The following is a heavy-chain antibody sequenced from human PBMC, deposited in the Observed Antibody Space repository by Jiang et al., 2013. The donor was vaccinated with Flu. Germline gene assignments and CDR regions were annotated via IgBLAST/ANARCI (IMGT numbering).Heavy chain of an antibody. D-gene: IGHD3-10*01. Sequence: LSPTCTVSGGSISSSSYYWGWIRQPPGKGLEWIGSIYYSGSTYYNPSLKSRVTISVDTSKNQFSLKLSSVTAADTAVYYCAAPITGTMVRGVIGYWGQGTLVTVSS. J-gene: IGHJ4*02. CDR2: IYYSGST. V-gene: IGHV4-39*01. CDR1: GGSISSSSYY. CDR3: AAPITGTMVRGVIGY.